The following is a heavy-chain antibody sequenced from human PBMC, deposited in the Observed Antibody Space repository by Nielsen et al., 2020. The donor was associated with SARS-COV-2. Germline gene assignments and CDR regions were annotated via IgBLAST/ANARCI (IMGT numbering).Heavy chain of an antibody. V-gene: IGHV3-30-3*01. CDR3: ARDSGSSWYEGFSY. D-gene: IGHD6-13*01. J-gene: IGHJ4*02. CDR2: ISYDGSNK. CDR1: GFTFSSYA. Sequence: GGSLTLSCAASGFTFSSYAMHWVRQAPGKGLEWVAVISYDGSNKYYADSVKGRFTISRDNSKNTLYLQMNSLRAEDTAVYYCARDSGSSWYEGFSYWGQGTLVTVSS.